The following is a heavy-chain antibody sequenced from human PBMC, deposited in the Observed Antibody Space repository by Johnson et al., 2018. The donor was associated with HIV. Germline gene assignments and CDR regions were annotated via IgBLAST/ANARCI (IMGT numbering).Heavy chain of an antibody. CDR1: GFIFSDYY. J-gene: IGHJ3*02. D-gene: IGHD6-19*01. Sequence: QVQLVESGGGLVKPGGSLRLSCVASGFIFSDYYISWIRQAPGKGLEWVSYISFSDSTIYSADSVQGRFTISRDNAKNSLYLQMNSLRAEDTAVYYCARDFGYSSGWYRDDAFDIWGQGTMVTVSS. V-gene: IGHV3-11*04. CDR2: ISFSDSTI. CDR3: ARDFGYSSGWYRDDAFDI.